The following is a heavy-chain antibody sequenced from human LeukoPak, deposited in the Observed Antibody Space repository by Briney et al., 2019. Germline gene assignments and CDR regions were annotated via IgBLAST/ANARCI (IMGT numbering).Heavy chain of an antibody. Sequence: PGGSLRLSCAASGFTFGSYWMHWVRQAPGKGLVWVSRINSDGSITSYADSVKGRFTISRDNAKNTLYLQMNSLRAEDTAVYYCARVFMELPDHDAFDIWGQGTMVTASS. CDR2: INSDGSIT. D-gene: IGHD1-7*01. V-gene: IGHV3-74*01. J-gene: IGHJ3*02. CDR3: ARVFMELPDHDAFDI. CDR1: GFTFGSYW.